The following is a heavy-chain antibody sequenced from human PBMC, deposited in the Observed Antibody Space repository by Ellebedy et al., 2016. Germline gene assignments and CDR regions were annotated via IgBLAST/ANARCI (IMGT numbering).Heavy chain of an antibody. Sequence: GGSLRLSCAASGFTFSTYWMSWVRQAPGKGLEWVANIKQDGSETYYVDSVKGRFTISRDNAKNSLYLQMNSLRAEDTALYYCARAYTIDDYWGQGTLVTVSS. J-gene: IGHJ4*02. V-gene: IGHV3-7*01. CDR1: GFTFSTYW. CDR2: IKQDGSET. D-gene: IGHD3-16*01. CDR3: ARAYTIDDY.